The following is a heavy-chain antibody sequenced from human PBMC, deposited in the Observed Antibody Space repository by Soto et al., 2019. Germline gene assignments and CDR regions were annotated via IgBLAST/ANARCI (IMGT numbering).Heavy chain of an antibody. J-gene: IGHJ4*02. CDR2: IYHSGST. CDR1: GGSISSGVYS. V-gene: IGHV4-30-2*01. CDR3: ARVPDY. Sequence: QLQLQESGSGLVKPSQTLSLTCAVSGGSISSGVYSWGWLRQPPGKGLEWIGNIYHSGSTYYHPSLKSRVTISVDRSKYQFSLKLRSVTAADTAVYECARVPDYWGQGTLVTVSS.